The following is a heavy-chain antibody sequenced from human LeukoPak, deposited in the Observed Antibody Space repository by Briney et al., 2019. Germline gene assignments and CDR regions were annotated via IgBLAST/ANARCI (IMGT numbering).Heavy chain of an antibody. CDR1: GYTFTGYY. CDR2: INPNSGGT. V-gene: IGHV1-2*06. CDR3: ARWYYDILTGYYHFDY. Sequence: ALVKVSCKASGYTFTGYYMHWVRQAPGQGLEWMGRINPNSGGTNYAQKFQGRVTMTRDTSISTAYMELSRLRSDDTAVYYCARWYYDILTGYYHFDYWGQGTLVTVSS. J-gene: IGHJ4*02. D-gene: IGHD3-9*01.